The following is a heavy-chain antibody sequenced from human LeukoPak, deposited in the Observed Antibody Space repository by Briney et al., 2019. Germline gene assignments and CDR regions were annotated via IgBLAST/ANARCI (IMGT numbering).Heavy chain of an antibody. CDR3: ARRGGPGIAAAGTRFDP. J-gene: IGHJ5*02. Sequence: PSETLSLTCAVYGGSFSGYYWSWIRQPPGKGLEWIGEINHSGSTNYNPSLKSRVTISVDTSKNQFSLKLSSVTAADTAVYYCARRGGPGIAAAGTRFDPWGQGTLVTVSS. D-gene: IGHD6-13*01. V-gene: IGHV4-34*01. CDR1: GGSFSGYY. CDR2: INHSGST.